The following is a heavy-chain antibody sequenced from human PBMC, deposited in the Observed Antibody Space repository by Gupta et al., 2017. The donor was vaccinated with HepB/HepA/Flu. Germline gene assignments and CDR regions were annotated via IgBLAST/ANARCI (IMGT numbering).Heavy chain of an antibody. CDR1: GGSISSGGYY. Sequence: QVQLQESGPGLVKPSQTLSLTCTVSGGSISSGGYYWSWIRQHPGKGLEWIGYIYYSGSTYYNPSLKSRVTISVDTSKNQFSLKLSSVTAADTAVYYCARTVDTAMVNIPNWFDPWGQGTLVTVSS. D-gene: IGHD5-18*01. J-gene: IGHJ5*02. V-gene: IGHV4-31*03. CDR3: ARTVDTAMVNIPNWFDP. CDR2: IYYSGST.